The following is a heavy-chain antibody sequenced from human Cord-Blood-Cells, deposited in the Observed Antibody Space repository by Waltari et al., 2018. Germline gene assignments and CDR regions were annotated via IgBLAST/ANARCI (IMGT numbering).Heavy chain of an antibody. Sequence: QVQLQQSGPGLVKPSQTLSLTCAISGDSVSSNTAAWNWTGQSPSSGLEWLGRTYYRSKWYNDYAVSVKSRITINPDTSKNQFSLQLNSVTPEDTAVYYCARERWRKELLTPWYFDLWGRGTLVTVSS. CDR3: ARERWRKELLTPWYFDL. V-gene: IGHV6-1*01. D-gene: IGHD1-26*01. J-gene: IGHJ2*01. CDR2: TYYRSKWYN. CDR1: GDSVSSNTAA.